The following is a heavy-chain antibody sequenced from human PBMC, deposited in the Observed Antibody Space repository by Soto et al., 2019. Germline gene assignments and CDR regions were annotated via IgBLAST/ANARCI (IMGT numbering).Heavy chain of an antibody. V-gene: IGHV1-69*06. CDR3: ARDCDATFYYDSSGYSYFDS. CDR2: IIPIFDTS. Sequence: QVQLVQSGAEVRKPGSSVKVSCKASGGTFSSYAISWVRQAPGQGLEWMGGIIPIFDTSNYAQKFQGRVTITADKSTTTAYMELSSLRSEDTAVYYCARDCDATFYYDSSGYSYFDSWGQGTLVTVSS. D-gene: IGHD3-22*01. J-gene: IGHJ4*02. CDR1: GGTFSSYA.